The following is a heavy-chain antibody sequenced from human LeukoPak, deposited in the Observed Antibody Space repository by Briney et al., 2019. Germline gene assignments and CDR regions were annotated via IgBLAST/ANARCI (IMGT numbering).Heavy chain of an antibody. CDR3: ARAPLPHIGVVITFDY. J-gene: IGHJ4*02. CDR2: INPSGGST. CDR1: GYTFTGYY. D-gene: IGHD3-22*01. Sequence: GASVKVSCKASGYTFTGYYMHWVRQAPGQGLEWMGIINPSGGSTSYAQKFQGRVTMTRDTSTSTVYMELSSLRSEDTAVYYCARAPLPHIGVVITFDYWGQGTLVTVSS. V-gene: IGHV1-46*01.